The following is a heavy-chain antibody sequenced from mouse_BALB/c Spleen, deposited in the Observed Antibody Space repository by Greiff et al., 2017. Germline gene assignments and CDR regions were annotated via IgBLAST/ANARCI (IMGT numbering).Heavy chain of an antibody. V-gene: IGHV5-6*01. CDR3: ARHRQIGLRAMDD. J-gene: IGHJ4*01. CDR2: ISSGGSST. Sequence: EVQRVESGGDLVKPGGSLKLSCAASGFTFSSFGMSWVRQTPDKRLEWVATISSGGSSTYYPDSVKGRFTISRDNAKNTLYLQMSSLKAEDTAMYYCARHRQIGLRAMDDWGQGTSVTVAS. CDR1: GFTFSSFG. D-gene: IGHD3-2*01.